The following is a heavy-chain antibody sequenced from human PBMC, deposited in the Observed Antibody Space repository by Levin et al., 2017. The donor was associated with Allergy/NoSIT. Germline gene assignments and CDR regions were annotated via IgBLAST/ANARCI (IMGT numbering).Heavy chain of an antibody. J-gene: IGHJ4*02. CDR2: IYLSGST. CDR1: GGSISSGGYS. CDR3: ARVAGYSYGYYFDY. V-gene: IGHV4-30-2*01. D-gene: IGHD5-18*01. Sequence: QSQTLSLTCAVSGGSISSGGYSWSWIRQPPGKGLEWIGNIYLSGSTYYNPSLKSRVTISVDRSKNQFSLNLSSVTAADTAVYYCARVAGYSYGYYFDYWGQGTLVTVSS.